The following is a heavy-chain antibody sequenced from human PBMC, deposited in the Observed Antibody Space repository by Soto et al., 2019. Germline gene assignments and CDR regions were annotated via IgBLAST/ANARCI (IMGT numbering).Heavy chain of an antibody. J-gene: IGHJ4*02. CDR2: IYPGDSDT. Sequence: GESLKISCKGSGYSFTSYWIGWVRQMPGKGLERMGLIYPGDSDTRYSPSFQGQVTISADKSITTTYLQWSSLKASDTAIYYCARLFDTSGWYDYWGQGTLVTVS. CDR1: GYSFTSYW. V-gene: IGHV5-51*01. D-gene: IGHD6-19*01. CDR3: ARLFDTSGWYDY.